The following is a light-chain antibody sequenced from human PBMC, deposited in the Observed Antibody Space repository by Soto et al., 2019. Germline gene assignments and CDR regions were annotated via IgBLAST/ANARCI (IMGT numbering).Light chain of an antibody. CDR1: QSVSSN. V-gene: IGKV3-15*01. J-gene: IGKJ1*01. Sequence: EIMLTQSPATLSLSPVERATLSCRALQSVSSNLVWHQQKPGQAPRLLIYGASTRATGIPARFSGSGSGTDFTLTISSLQSEDLAVYYCQQYNNWPWTFGQGTKVDI. CDR3: QQYNNWPWT. CDR2: GAS.